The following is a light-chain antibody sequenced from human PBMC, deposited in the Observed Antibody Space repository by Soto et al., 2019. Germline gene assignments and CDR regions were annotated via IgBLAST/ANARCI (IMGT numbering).Light chain of an antibody. Sequence: QSVLTQPRSVSGSPGQSVTISCTGTSSDVGIYNYVSWYQQHPGKAPKLMIYEVSNRPSGVSNRFSGSKSGNTASLTISGLQAEDEADYYCSSYTSSSTYVFGTGTKVT. CDR2: EVS. CDR3: SSYTSSSTYV. V-gene: IGLV2-14*01. CDR1: SSDVGIYNY. J-gene: IGLJ1*01.